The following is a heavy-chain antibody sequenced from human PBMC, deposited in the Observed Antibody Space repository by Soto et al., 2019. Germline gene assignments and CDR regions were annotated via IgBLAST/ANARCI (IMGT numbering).Heavy chain of an antibody. CDR2: THPGESET. J-gene: IGHJ6*02. CDR3: ARHENYYYAYYGMDV. V-gene: IGHV5-51*01. CDR1: GYSFTTFW. Sequence: GESLKISCNASGYSFTTFWIAWVRQMPGKGLEWMGITHPGESETRYSPSFQGQVTISADRSTSTACLQWGSLKASDTAIYYCARHENYYYAYYGMDVWGQGTTVTVSS.